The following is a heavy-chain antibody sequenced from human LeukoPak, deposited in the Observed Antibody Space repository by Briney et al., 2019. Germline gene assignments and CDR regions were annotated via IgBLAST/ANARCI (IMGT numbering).Heavy chain of an antibody. J-gene: IGHJ6*02. CDR3: ARDLEVTTPVGIDV. V-gene: IGHV3-33*01. CDR2: IWYDGSNK. D-gene: IGHD3-3*01. CDR1: GFTFSSYG. Sequence: GRSLRLSCAASGFTFSSYGMHWVRQAPGKGLEWVAVIWYDGSNKYYADSVKGRFTISRDNSKNTLYLQMNSLRAEDTAVYYCARDLEVTTPVGIDVWGQGTTVTVSS.